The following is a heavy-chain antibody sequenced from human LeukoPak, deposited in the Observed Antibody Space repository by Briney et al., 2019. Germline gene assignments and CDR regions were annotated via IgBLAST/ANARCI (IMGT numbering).Heavy chain of an antibody. CDR3: TRVFVGDEYSSSGY. D-gene: IGHD6-13*01. Sequence: GGSLRLSSAASGFTFSSYAMHWVRQAPGKGLVWVSRINSDGSSTTYADSVKGRFTISRDNAKNTLYLQMNSLKVEDTAVYYCTRVFVGDEYSSSGYWGQGTLVTVSS. V-gene: IGHV3-74*01. CDR1: GFTFSSYA. CDR2: INSDGSST. J-gene: IGHJ4*02.